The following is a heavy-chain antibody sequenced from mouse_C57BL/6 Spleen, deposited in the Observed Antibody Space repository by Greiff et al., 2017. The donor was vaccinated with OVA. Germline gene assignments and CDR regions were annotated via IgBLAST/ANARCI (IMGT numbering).Heavy chain of an antibody. CDR2: IDPETGGT. J-gene: IGHJ3*01. CDR1: GYTFTDYE. V-gene: IGHV1-15*01. Sequence: VHLVESGAELVRPGASVTLSCKASGYTFTDYEMHWVKQTPVHGLEWIGAIDPETGGTAYNQKFKGKAILTADKSSSTAYMELRSLTSEDSAVYYCTRPYGSSLAWFAYWGQGTLVTVSA. D-gene: IGHD1-1*01. CDR3: TRPYGSSLAWFAY.